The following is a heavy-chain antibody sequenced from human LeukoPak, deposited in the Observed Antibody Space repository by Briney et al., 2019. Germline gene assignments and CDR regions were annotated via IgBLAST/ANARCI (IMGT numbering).Heavy chain of an antibody. V-gene: IGHV3-30*01. CDR1: GLTLSSFA. CDR3: AKVDGHYVSSFDS. Sequence: PGGSLRLSCAASGLTLSSFALHLVREAPGKGLEGVSLIFYERFNTYYSVSVKCRFTISRDTPKHTLYLQVISLRAVDTAVYLCAKVDGHYVSSFDSWRQGGLVTV. D-gene: IGHD4-17*01. J-gene: IGHJ4*02. CDR2: IFYERFNT.